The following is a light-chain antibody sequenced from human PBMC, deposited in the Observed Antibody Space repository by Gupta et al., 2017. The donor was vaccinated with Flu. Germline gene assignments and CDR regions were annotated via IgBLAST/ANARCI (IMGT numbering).Light chain of an antibody. J-gene: IGLJ2*01. CDR2: EVT. Sequence: SVTISCTGTTSEFGGYNLVSWYQHHPGKGPKLMIYEVTKRPAGVPDRFSASKSGNTASLTVSGLQAEEEADYYCSSYGGNNNLLFGGGTKLTVL. CDR1: TSEFGGYNL. CDR3: SSYGGNNNLL. V-gene: IGLV2-8*01.